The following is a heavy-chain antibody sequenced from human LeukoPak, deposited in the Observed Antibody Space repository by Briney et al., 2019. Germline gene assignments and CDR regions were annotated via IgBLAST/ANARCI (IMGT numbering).Heavy chain of an antibody. CDR3: ARRRYYDGSGYLE. D-gene: IGHD3-22*01. CDR1: GDSISRSDSY. Sequence: SETLSLTCSVSGDSISRSDSYWDWVRQPPGKGLQWIGTIYYSGRTYYSPSLKSRVTMSVDTSNNQFSLNLRSVTAADTAVYYCARRRYYDGSGYLEWGQGTLLSVSS. CDR2: IYYSGRT. J-gene: IGHJ1*01. V-gene: IGHV4-39*01.